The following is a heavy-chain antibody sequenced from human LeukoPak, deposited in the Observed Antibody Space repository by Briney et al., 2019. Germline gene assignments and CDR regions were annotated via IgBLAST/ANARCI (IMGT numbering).Heavy chain of an antibody. Sequence: GGSLRLSCAASGFTFSGYAMSWVRQAPGKGLEWVSTISASDDNTHYADSVKGRFTISRDTSKNTLYLQMNSLGAEDTAVYYCAPEHSDTYHPFVDGLDIWGQGTMVTVSS. J-gene: IGHJ3*02. CDR3: APEHSDTYHPFVDGLDI. CDR1: GFTFSGYA. V-gene: IGHV3-23*01. CDR2: ISASDDNT. D-gene: IGHD1-14*01.